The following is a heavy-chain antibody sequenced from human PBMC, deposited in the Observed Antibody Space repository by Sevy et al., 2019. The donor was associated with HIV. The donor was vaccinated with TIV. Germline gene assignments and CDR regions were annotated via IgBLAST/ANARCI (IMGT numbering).Heavy chain of an antibody. CDR3: ASLPNNYYDRGGYSGDDAFDI. Sequence: GGSLRLSCVASGFTLRNYGMHWVRQAPGKGLEWVATIWNDMTNKYYADSAKGRFTISRDNSKNTLYLQMNSLRAEDTALYYCASLPNNYYDRGGYSGDDAFDIWGQGTMVTDSS. V-gene: IGHV3-33*01. D-gene: IGHD3-22*01. CDR2: IWNDMTNK. J-gene: IGHJ3*02. CDR1: GFTLRNYG.